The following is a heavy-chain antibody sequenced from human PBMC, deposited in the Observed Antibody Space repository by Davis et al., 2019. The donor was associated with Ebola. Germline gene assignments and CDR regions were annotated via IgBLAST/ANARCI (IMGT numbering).Heavy chain of an antibody. J-gene: IGHJ4*02. CDR2: ISYDGSNK. D-gene: IGHD4-23*01. CDR1: GFTFSSYG. CDR3: ARGVGGC. V-gene: IGHV3-30*03. Sequence: PGGSLRLSCAASGFTFSSYGMHWVRQAPGKGLEWVAVISYDGSNKYYADSVKGRFTISRDNAKNSLYLQMNSLRDDDTAVYYCARGVGGCWGQGTLVTVSS.